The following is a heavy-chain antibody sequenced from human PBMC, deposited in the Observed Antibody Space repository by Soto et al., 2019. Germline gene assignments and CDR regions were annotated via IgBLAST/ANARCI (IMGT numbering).Heavy chain of an antibody. Sequence: EVQLVESGGGLVQPGGSLRLSCAASGFTFSSYSMNWVRQAPGKGLEWVAYISTSSSTIYYADSVKGRFIISRDKAKNSLFPKKTGRGAEDTPVYFWGRDPLGPGGEEPLAPVS. V-gene: IGHV3-48*01. D-gene: IGHD7-27*01. J-gene: IGHJ4*02. CDR2: ISTSSSTI. CDR3: GRDPLGP. CDR1: GFTFSSYS.